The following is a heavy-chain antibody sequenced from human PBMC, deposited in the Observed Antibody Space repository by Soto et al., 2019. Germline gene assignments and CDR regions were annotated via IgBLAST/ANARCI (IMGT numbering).Heavy chain of an antibody. V-gene: IGHV3-30*18. CDR1: GFTFSSYG. CDR2: ISYDGSNK. Sequence: GGSLRLSCAASGFTFSSYGMHWVRQAPGKGLEWVAVISYDGSNKYYADSVKGRFTISRDNSKNTLYLQMNSLRAEDTAVYYCANDCSSTSCYRYYYYYGMDVCGQGTTATVSS. D-gene: IGHD2-2*01. J-gene: IGHJ6*02. CDR3: ANDCSSTSCYRYYYYYGMDV.